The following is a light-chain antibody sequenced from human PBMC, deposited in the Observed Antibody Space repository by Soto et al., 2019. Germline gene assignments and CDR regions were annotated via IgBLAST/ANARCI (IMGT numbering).Light chain of an antibody. J-gene: IGLJ1*01. V-gene: IGLV1-51*02. CDR3: GTWDSSLSVYV. CDR2: ENN. Sequence: QSVLTQPPSVSAAPGQKVTISCSGSSSNIGKNYASWYQQVPGTAPKLLIYENNNRRSGIADRFSGSKSGTSATLGITGLQTGDEADYYCGTWDSSLSVYVFGTGTKLTVL. CDR1: SSNIGKNY.